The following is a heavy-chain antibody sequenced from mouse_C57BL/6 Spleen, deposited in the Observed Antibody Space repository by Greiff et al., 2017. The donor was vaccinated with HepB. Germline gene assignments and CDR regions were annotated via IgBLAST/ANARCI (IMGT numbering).Heavy chain of an antibody. V-gene: IGHV1-81*01. Sequence: QVQLQQSGAELARPGASVKLSCKASGYTFTSYGISWVKQRTGQGLEWIGEIYPRSGNTYYNEKFKGKATLTADKSSSTAYMELRSLTSEDSAVYFWARYDDQGYYYAMDYWGQGTSVTVSS. D-gene: IGHD2-12*01. CDR1: GYTFTSYG. J-gene: IGHJ4*01. CDR3: ARYDDQGYYYAMDY. CDR2: IYPRSGNT.